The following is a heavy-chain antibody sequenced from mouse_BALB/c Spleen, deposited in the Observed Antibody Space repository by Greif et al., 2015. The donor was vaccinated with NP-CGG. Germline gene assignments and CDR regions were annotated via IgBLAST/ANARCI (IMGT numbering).Heavy chain of an antibody. V-gene: IGHV1S56*01. J-gene: IGHJ3*01. CDR1: GYTFTSYY. CDR2: IYPGNVNT. CDR3: AREGIYYGGFAY. Sequence: VQGVESGPELVKPGASVRISCKASGYTFTSYYIHWVKQRPGQGLEWIGWIYPGNVNTKYNEKFKGKATLTADKSSSTAYMQLSSLTSEDSAVYFCAREGIYYGGFAYWGQGTLVTVSA. D-gene: IGHD2-1*01.